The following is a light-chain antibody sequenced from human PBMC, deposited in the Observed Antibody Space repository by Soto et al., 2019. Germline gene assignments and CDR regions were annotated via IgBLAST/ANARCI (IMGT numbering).Light chain of an antibody. CDR2: AAS. Sequence: DIQMTQSPSSLSASVGDRVTITCRASQSISSYLNWYQQKPGKAPKLLIYAASSLQSGVPSRFSGRGSGTAFTLTISSLQPEDFATYYCQQSYSTPPYTFGQGTKLEIK. CDR1: QSISSY. J-gene: IGKJ2*01. CDR3: QQSYSTPPYT. V-gene: IGKV1-39*01.